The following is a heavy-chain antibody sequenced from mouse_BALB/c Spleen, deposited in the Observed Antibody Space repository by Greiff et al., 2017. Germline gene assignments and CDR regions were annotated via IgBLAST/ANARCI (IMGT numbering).Heavy chain of an antibody. CDR1: GFTFSSFG. J-gene: IGHJ4*01. CDR3: ARSATTGSMDY. Sequence: EVMLVESGGGLVQPGGSRKLSCAASGFTFSSFGMHWVRQAPEKGLEWVAYISSGSSTIYYADTVKGRFTISRDNPKNTLFLRMTSLRSEDTAMYYCARSATTGSMDYWGQGTSVTVSS. V-gene: IGHV5-17*02. CDR2: ISSGSSTI. D-gene: IGHD1-1*01.